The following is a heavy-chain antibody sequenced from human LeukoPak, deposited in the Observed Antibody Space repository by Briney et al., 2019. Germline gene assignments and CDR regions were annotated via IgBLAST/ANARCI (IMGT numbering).Heavy chain of an antibody. Sequence: QTGRSLRLSCAASGFTFSSYGMHWVRQAPGKGLEWVAVISYDGSNKYYADSVKGRFTISRDNSKNTLYLQMNSLRAEDTAVYYCAKDASRYCSGGSCYSAYGMDVWGQRTTVTVSS. D-gene: IGHD2-15*01. CDR1: GFTFSSYG. J-gene: IGHJ6*02. V-gene: IGHV3-30*18. CDR3: AKDASRYCSGGSCYSAYGMDV. CDR2: ISYDGSNK.